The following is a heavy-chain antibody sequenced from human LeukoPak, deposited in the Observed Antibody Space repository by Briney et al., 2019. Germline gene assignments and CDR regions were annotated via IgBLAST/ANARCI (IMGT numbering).Heavy chain of an antibody. D-gene: IGHD3-22*01. CDR2: VYYSGST. Sequence: SETLSLTCTVSGGSFSSTTYYWGWIRQPPGKGLECIGSVYYSGSTYYNQSLKSRVTISVDTSKNQFSLKLISVTAADTAVYYCARQYYDSSGYYPWYFDYWGQGTLVTVSS. J-gene: IGHJ4*02. CDR3: ARQYYDSSGYYPWYFDY. CDR1: GGSFSSTTYY. V-gene: IGHV4-39*01.